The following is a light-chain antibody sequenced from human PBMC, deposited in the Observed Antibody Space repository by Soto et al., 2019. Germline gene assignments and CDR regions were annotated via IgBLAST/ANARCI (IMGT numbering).Light chain of an antibody. CDR3: CSKTSTNTLV. V-gene: IGLV2-14*01. CDR1: SSDVGGYKY. J-gene: IGLJ3*02. Sequence: QSALTQPASVSGSPGQSIPIPCTGTSSDVGGYKYVSWYQQVPGKVPKLIIFEAHNRPSGISNRFSGSKSGNTASLTISGLQPEDEGDYYCCSKTSTNTLVFGGGTKVTVL. CDR2: EAH.